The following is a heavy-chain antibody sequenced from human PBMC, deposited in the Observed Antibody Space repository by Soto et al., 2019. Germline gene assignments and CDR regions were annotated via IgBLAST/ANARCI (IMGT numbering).Heavy chain of an antibody. CDR2: ISGSGGST. J-gene: IGHJ4*02. CDR3: AKADSSGWYGESY. CDR1: GFTFSSYA. D-gene: IGHD6-19*01. V-gene: IGHV3-23*01. Sequence: GWSLRLSCAASGFTFSSYAMSWVRQAPGKGLEWVSAISGSGGSTYYADSVKGRFTISRDNSKNTLYLQMNSLRAEDTAVYYCAKADSSGWYGESYWGQGTLVTVSS.